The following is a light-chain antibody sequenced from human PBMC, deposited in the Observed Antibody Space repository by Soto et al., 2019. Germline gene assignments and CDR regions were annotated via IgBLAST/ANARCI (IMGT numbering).Light chain of an antibody. V-gene: IGLV2-23*02. CDR2: EVY. CDR3: CSYAGPGTFLL. J-gene: IGLJ2*01. Sequence: QSALTQPASVSGSPGQSITISCTGTSSDVGSYNFVSWYQQHPGKAPKLMISEVYKRPSGVSNRFSGSKSGNTASLTISGLQADDEADYFCCSYAGPGTFLLFGGGTQLTVL. CDR1: SSDVGSYNF.